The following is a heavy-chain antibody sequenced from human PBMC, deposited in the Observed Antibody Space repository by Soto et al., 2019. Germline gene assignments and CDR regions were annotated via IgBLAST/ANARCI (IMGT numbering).Heavy chain of an antibody. Sequence: ASVKVSCKASGYTFTSYYMHWVRQAPGQGLEWMGIINPSGGSTSYAQKFQGRVTMTRDTSTSTVYMELSSLRSEDTAVYYCARELKHDFWSGYQAKADYYYGMDVWGQGTTVTVSS. J-gene: IGHJ6*02. CDR3: ARELKHDFWSGYQAKADYYYGMDV. D-gene: IGHD3-3*01. V-gene: IGHV1-46*01. CDR1: GYTFTSYY. CDR2: INPSGGST.